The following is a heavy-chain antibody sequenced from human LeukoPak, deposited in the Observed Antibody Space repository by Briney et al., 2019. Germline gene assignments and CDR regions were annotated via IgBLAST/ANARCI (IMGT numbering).Heavy chain of an antibody. V-gene: IGHV3-23*01. CDR1: GLTFSSYA. Sequence: GGSLRLSCAASGLTFSSYAMSWVRQAPGKGLEWVSAISGSGGSTYYADSVKGRFTISRDNSKNTLYLQMNSLRAEDTAVYYCAKVGYYDSSGYYYYYYYGMDVWGQGTTVTVSS. CDR2: ISGSGGST. J-gene: IGHJ6*02. D-gene: IGHD3-22*01. CDR3: AKVGYYDSSGYYYYYYYGMDV.